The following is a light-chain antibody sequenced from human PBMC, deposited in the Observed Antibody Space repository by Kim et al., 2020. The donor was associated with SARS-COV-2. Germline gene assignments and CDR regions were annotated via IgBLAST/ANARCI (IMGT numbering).Light chain of an antibody. CDR2: GAH. J-gene: IGKJ4*01. CDR3: QQYASPLLT. V-gene: IGKV3-20*01. Sequence: EIVLTQSPGTLSLSPGERATLSYKASEPVSTSNIAWYQQKPGQAPRLVIFGAHNRATGIPDRFSGSGSIRDFILTISGLEPEDFAVYYCQQYASPLLTFGGGTKVDIK. CDR1: EPVSTSN.